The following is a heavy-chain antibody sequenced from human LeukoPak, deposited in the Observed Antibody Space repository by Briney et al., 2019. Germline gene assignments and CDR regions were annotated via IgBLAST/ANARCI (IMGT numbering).Heavy chain of an antibody. Sequence: HSETLSLTCTVSGYSINNGYYWGWIRQPPGKGLEWIGSIYYSGSTYYNPSLKSRVTISVDTSKNQFSLKLSSVTAADTAVYYCARLTGYCSSTSCANWFDPWGQGTLVTVSS. V-gene: IGHV4-38-2*02. J-gene: IGHJ5*02. CDR2: IYYSGST. D-gene: IGHD2-2*01. CDR1: GYSINNGYY. CDR3: ARLTGYCSSTSCANWFDP.